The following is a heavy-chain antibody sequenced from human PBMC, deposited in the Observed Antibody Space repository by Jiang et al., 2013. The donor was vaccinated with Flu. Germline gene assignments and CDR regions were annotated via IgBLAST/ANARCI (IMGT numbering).Heavy chain of an antibody. J-gene: IGHJ4*02. D-gene: IGHD3-16*01. CDR1: GFSISTTEMS. CDR3: ARGGTWKLDY. V-gene: IGHV2-5*05. Sequence: KPTQTLTLTCSLSGFSISTTEMSVAWIRQPPGKGLEWLRIIYWDGDTRRVTSLINRLTISKDSSKNQVVLTMTNLAPEDTATYYCARGGTWKLDYWGQGNLVTVSS. CDR2: IYWDGDT.